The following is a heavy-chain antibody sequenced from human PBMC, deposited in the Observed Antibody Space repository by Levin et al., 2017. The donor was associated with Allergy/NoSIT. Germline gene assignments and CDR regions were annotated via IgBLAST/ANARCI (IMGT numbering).Heavy chain of an antibody. D-gene: IGHD2-15*01. J-gene: IGHJ4*02. CDR2: IDPSDSYT. CDR3: ARLGYCSGGSCYLDY. Sequence: GGSLRLSCKGSGYSFTSYWISWVRQMPGKGLEWMGRIDPSDSYTNYSPSFQGHVTISADKSISTAYLQWSSLKASDTAMYYCARLGYCSGGSCYLDYWGQGTLVTVSS. CDR1: GYSFTSYW. V-gene: IGHV5-10-1*01.